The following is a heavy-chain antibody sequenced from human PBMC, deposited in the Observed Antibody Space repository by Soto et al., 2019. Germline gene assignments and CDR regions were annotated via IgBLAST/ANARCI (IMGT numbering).Heavy chain of an antibody. CDR3: ATWDVLDRTYSSSWQENDY. V-gene: IGHV1-24*01. J-gene: IGHJ4*02. CDR2: FDPEDGET. D-gene: IGHD6-13*01. Sequence: QVQLVQSGAEVKKPGASVKVSCKVSGYTLTELSMHWVRQAPGKGLEWMGGFDPEDGETIYAQKLQVRVNMNEDKSTDTAYMELSSLRSEDTAVYYCATWDVLDRTYSSSWQENDYWGKGTLVTVSS. CDR1: GYTLTELS.